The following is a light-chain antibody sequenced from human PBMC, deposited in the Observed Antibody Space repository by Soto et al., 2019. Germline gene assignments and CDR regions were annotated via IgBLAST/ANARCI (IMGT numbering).Light chain of an antibody. CDR2: AAS. CDR1: QSISSY. CDR3: QQSYSTPAT. J-gene: IGKJ3*01. V-gene: IGKV1-39*01. Sequence: DIQMTQSPSSLSASVGDRVTITCRASQSISSYLNWYQQKQEKAPKLLLYAASSLHSGVPSRFSGSGSGTDFTLTISSLQPEDFAPYYCQQSYSTPATFGPGTKVDIK.